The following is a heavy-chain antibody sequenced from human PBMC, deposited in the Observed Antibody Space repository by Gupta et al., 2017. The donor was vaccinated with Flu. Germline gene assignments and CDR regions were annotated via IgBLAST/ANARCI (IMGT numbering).Heavy chain of an antibody. CDR3: ARGLYDFWSGYTQDF. CDR2: VNHSGST. V-gene: IGHV4-34*01. Sequence: RQPPGKGLEWIGEVNHSGSTNYSPSLKSRLTISADSSKNQFSLKLDSVTAADTGVYYCARGLYDFWSGYTQDFWGQGTLVTVSS. J-gene: IGHJ4*02. D-gene: IGHD3-3*01.